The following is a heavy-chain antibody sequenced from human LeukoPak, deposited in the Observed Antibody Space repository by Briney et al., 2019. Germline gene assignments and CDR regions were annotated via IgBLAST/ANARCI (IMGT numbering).Heavy chain of an antibody. CDR1: GYTFTGYY. D-gene: IGHD2-2*01. CDR3: ARGASLIVVVPADGMDV. CDR2: INPNSGGT. V-gene: IGHV1-2*02. Sequence: ASVKVSCKASGYTFTGYYMHWVRQAPGQGLEWMGWINPNSGGTNYAQKFQGRVTMTRDTSISTAYMELSSLRSEDTAVYYCARGASLIVVVPADGMDVWGQGTTVTVSS. J-gene: IGHJ6*02.